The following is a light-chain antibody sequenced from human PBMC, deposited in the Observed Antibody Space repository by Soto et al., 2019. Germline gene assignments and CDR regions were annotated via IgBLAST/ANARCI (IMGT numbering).Light chain of an antibody. CDR2: DAS. Sequence: DLQMTQSPSTLSASVGDRVTITCRASQSISNCLAWYQPKPGKAPKLLIYDASSLESGVPSRFSGSGSGTELTRTISNLQPDDFATYYCQQYESYPLTFGGGTKVEIK. V-gene: IGKV1-5*01. CDR3: QQYESYPLT. J-gene: IGKJ4*01. CDR1: QSISNC.